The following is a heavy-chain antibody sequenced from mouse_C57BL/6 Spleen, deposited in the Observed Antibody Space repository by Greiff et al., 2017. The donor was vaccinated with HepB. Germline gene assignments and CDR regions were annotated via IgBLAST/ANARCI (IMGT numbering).Heavy chain of an antibody. CDR2: IWRGGST. J-gene: IGHJ4*01. D-gene: IGHD1-1*01. Sequence: VQLQQSGPGLVQPSQSLSITCTVSGFSLTSYGVHWVRQSPGKGLEWLGVIWRGGSTDYNAAFMSRLSITKDNSKSQVFFKMNSLQADDTAIYYCAKKWDYYGSSYGAMDYWGQGTSVTVSS. CDR3: AKKWDYYGSSYGAMDY. V-gene: IGHV2-5*01. CDR1: GFSLTSYG.